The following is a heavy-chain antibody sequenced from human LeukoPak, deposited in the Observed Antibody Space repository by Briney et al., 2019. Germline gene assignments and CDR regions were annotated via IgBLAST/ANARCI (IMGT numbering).Heavy chain of an antibody. J-gene: IGHJ3*02. CDR1: GFTFDDYV. Sequence: GRSLRLSCAASGFTFDDYVMDWVRQAPGKGLEWVSSISWNSNTIDYADSVKGRFTISRHNAKNSLYLQMNSLRVEDTALYYCTKKANEAFDIWGQGTMVTVSS. V-gene: IGHV3-9*01. CDR3: TKKANEAFDI. CDR2: ISWNSNTI.